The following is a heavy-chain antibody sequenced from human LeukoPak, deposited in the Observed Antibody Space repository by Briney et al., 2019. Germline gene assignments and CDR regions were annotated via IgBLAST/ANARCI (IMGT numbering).Heavy chain of an antibody. CDR3: ARQEGLGAFDI. CDR2: IYYSGST. V-gene: IGHV4-59*08. CDR1: GGSISSYY. Sequence: SETLSLTCTVSGGSISSYYWSWIRQPPGKGLEWIGYIYYSGSTNYKPSLKSRVTISVDTSKNQFSLKLSSVTAADTAVYYCARQEGLGAFDIWGQGTMVTVSS. J-gene: IGHJ3*02. D-gene: IGHD2-21*01.